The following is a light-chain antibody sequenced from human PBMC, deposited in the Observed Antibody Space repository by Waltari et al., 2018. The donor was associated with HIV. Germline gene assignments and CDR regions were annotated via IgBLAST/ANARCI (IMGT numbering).Light chain of an antibody. Sequence: DIQMTQSPSSLSASVGDRVTITCRASQTISSYLSWYQLKPEKAPKLLIYGASTLHSGVPSRFSGSGSGTDFTLTISSLQPEDFATYYCQQTYRTPLTFGQGTTLEIK. J-gene: IGKJ2*01. CDR3: QQTYRTPLT. CDR2: GAS. V-gene: IGKV1-39*01. CDR1: QTISSY.